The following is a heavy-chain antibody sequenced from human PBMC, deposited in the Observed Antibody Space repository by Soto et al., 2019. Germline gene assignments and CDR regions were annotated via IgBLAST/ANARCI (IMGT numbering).Heavy chain of an antibody. Sequence: EVQLVESGGDSVHPGRSLRLSCTASGFTFNDYAMHWVRQAPGKGLEWVSSISWNSGDIGYADSVKGRFTISRDNAKNSLFLQVNNLTPGDTALYYCAKGNFAYYYYYMDVWGKGTTVTVSS. CDR3: AKGNFAYYYYYMDV. CDR1: GFTFNDYA. CDR2: ISWNSGDI. V-gene: IGHV3-9*01. D-gene: IGHD3-10*01. J-gene: IGHJ6*03.